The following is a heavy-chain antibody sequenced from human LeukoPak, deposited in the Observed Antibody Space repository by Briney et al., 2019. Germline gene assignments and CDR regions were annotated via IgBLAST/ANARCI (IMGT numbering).Heavy chain of an antibody. Sequence: GFSLKVSCKASGGTFSSYAISWVRQAPVEGLEWMGGNITIFGTANYAQKFEGRVTIIADESTSTAYMELSSLRSEDTAVYYCARDERHSAGAFDIWGQGTMVTVSS. V-gene: IGHV1-69*13. CDR2: NITIFGTA. D-gene: IGHD2-21*01. CDR1: GGTFSSYA. CDR3: ARDERHSAGAFDI. J-gene: IGHJ3*02.